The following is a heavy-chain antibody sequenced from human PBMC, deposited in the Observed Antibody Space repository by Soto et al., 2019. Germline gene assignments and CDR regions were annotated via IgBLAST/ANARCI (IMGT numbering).Heavy chain of an antibody. J-gene: IGHJ5*02. Sequence: QVRLVQSGAEVKKPGSSVKVSCKASGGTFSNYAITWLRLVPGQGLEWLGGIIPVFGTVNYAQKFQGRVTITADESTSTAYMELNRLRSEDTAVYYCARDNPYTNSFGNWFDPGGQGALVIVS. CDR3: ARDNPYTNSFGNWFDP. CDR1: GGTFSNYA. D-gene: IGHD6-13*01. V-gene: IGHV1-69*01. CDR2: IIPVFGTV.